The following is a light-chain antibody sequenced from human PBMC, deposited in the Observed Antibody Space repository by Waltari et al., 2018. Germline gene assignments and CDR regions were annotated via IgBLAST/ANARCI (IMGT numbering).Light chain of an antibody. CDR2: GNS. J-gene: IGLJ3*02. V-gene: IGLV1-40*01. CDR1: SANIGAGSD. Sequence: SVLTQPPSVSGAPGQRVTISCTGSSANIGAGSDVHLYQQLPGTAPKRLIYGNSNRPSGVPDRFSGSKSGTSASLAITGLQAEDEADYYCQSYDSSLSGWVFGGGTKLTVL. CDR3: QSYDSSLSGWV.